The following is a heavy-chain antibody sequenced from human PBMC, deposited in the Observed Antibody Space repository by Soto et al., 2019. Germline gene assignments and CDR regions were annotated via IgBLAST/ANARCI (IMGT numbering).Heavy chain of an antibody. CDR1: GYSFTSYW. CDR3: GRHRDGYNSGLLY. V-gene: IGHV5-51*01. J-gene: IGHJ4*02. D-gene: IGHD5-12*01. Sequence: GESLKISCKGSGYSFTSYWIGWVRQMPGKGLEWMGIIHPGDSDTRYSPSFQGQVTISVDKSISTAYLQWSSLKASDTAMYYCGRHRDGYNSGLLYWGQGTLVTVSS. CDR2: IHPGDSDT.